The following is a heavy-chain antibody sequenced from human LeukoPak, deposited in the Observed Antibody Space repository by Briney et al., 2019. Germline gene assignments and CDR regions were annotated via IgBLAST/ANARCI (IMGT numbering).Heavy chain of an antibody. CDR1: GFTFSGHG. CDR3: AKGGAYGSGSYCDY. D-gene: IGHD3-10*01. Sequence: QPGGSLRLSCAVSGFTFSGHGMHWVRQVPGKGLEWVASISGGGSDTYNEDAVKGRFTISRDSYKSTLSLQMNSLRAEDTAVYYCAKGGAYGSGSYCDYWGQGTLVTVSS. J-gene: IGHJ4*02. CDR2: ISGGGSDT. V-gene: IGHV3-23*02.